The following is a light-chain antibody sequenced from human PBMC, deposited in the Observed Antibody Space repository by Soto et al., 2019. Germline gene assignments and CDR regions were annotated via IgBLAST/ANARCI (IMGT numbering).Light chain of an antibody. V-gene: IGLV2-14*01. J-gene: IGLJ1*01. Sequence: QSALTQPASVSGSPGQSITITCTGTTSDIGSYNYVSWYLQDPGKAPKLIIYDVSYRPSGVCNRFSGSKSGNTASLTISALQAEDEVDYYCSSYTSSSTYVFGTGTKLTVL. CDR1: TSDIGSYNY. CDR2: DVS. CDR3: SSYTSSSTYV.